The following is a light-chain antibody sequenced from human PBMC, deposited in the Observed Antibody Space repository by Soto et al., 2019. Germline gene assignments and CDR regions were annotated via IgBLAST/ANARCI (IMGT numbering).Light chain of an antibody. CDR3: QQYDNWPPYT. J-gene: IGKJ1*01. V-gene: IGKV3-15*01. Sequence: TLSVSPGERATLSCRASQSISSNLVWYQQKPGRAPRLLIYGASTRATGIPARFSGSGSGTEFTLTISGLQSEDFALYYCQQYDNWPPYTFGQGTKVDIK. CDR1: QSISSN. CDR2: GAS.